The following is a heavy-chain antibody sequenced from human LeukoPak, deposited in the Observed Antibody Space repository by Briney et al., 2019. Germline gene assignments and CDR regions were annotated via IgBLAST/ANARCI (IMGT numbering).Heavy chain of an antibody. CDR3: AGGPGYCTGGTCFDY. Sequence: PGGSLRLSCAASGFTFSSYWMSWVRQAPGKGLEWVAFIRYDGNIKYYAESVRGRFAISRDNSKNTLFLQMNSLRAEDTAVYYCAGGPGYCTGGTCFDYWGQGTLVTVSS. J-gene: IGHJ4*02. V-gene: IGHV3-30*02. CDR1: GFTFSSYW. CDR2: IRYDGNIK. D-gene: IGHD2-8*02.